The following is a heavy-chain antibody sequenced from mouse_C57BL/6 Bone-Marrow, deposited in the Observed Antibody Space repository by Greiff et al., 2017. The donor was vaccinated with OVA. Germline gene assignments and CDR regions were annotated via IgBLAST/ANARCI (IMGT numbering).Heavy chain of an antibody. D-gene: IGHD1-1*01. CDR2: IDPSDSET. CDR1: GYTFTSYW. V-gene: IGHV1-52*01. J-gene: IGHJ1*03. CDR3: ASLITTVVEGV. Sequence: QVQLQQPGAELVRPGSSVKLSCKASGYTFTSYWMHWVKQRPIQGLEWIGNIDPSDSETHYNQKFKDKATLTVDKSSSTAYMQLSSLTSEDSAVYFCASLITTVVEGVWGTGTTVTVSS.